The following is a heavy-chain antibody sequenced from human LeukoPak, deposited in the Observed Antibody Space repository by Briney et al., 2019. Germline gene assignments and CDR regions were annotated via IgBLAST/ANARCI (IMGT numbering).Heavy chain of an antibody. CDR1: GFMFSSNW. D-gene: IGHD5-24*01. Sequence: GGSLRLSCAASGFMFSSNWMSWVRLAPGKGLEWVANIKEDGSETYYVDSVKGRFTISRDNAKNSLYLQMNSLRVEDTAVYYCAKEGRSLQTYWGQGTLVTVSS. J-gene: IGHJ4*02. CDR3: AKEGRSLQTY. V-gene: IGHV3-7*03. CDR2: IKEDGSET.